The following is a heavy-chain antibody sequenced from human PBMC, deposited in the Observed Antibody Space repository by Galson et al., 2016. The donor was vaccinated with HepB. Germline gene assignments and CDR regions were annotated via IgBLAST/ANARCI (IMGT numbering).Heavy chain of an antibody. CDR2: INHRGNT. Sequence: SETLSLTCAVYGGSFSDYLWTWIRQPPGKGLAWIAEINHRGNTNYKPSLKSRVTISVDTFKNRFSLKLNSVTAADTAVYYCASLVGFCSGGSCRFPWGQGTMVTVSS. CDR1: GGSFSDYL. D-gene: IGHD2-15*01. J-gene: IGHJ3*01. CDR3: ASLVGFCSGGSCRFP. V-gene: IGHV4-34*01.